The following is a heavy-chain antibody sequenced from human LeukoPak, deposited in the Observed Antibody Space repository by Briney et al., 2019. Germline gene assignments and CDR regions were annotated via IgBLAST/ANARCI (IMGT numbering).Heavy chain of an antibody. D-gene: IGHD3-22*01. V-gene: IGHV4-59*08. CDR1: GASINNNV. J-gene: IGHJ4*01. CDR3: ARHRDYYDT. Sequence: SETLSLTCTVSGASINNNVWTWIRQPPGKGLEWIGYIYSSGSANYNPSLKSRVITSGDTSKNQISLNLTSVTAADTAVYFCARHRDYYDTWGHGTLVTVSS. CDR2: IYSSGSA.